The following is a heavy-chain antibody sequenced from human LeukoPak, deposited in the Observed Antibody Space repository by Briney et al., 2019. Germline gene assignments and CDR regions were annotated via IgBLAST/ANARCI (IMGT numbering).Heavy chain of an antibody. CDR2: ISGSVGST. D-gene: IGHD5-12*01. CDR3: ARSYSGYDAFFDY. J-gene: IGHJ4*02. CDR1: GFTFSSYA. Sequence: PGGSLRLSCAASGFTFSSYAMSWVRQAPGKGLEWVSAISGSVGSTYYADSVKGRFTISRDNAKNTLYLQMNSLRAEDTAVYYCARSYSGYDAFFDYWGQGTLVTVSS. V-gene: IGHV3-23*01.